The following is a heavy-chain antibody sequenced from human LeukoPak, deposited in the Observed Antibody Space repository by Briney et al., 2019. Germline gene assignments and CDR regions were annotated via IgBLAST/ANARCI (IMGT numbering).Heavy chain of an antibody. D-gene: IGHD1-26*01. CDR1: GFRFSGWS. V-gene: IGHV3-66*01. J-gene: IGHJ3*02. CDR3: ATVGGIVGATMGAFDI. Sequence: GGSLRLSCSVSGFRFSGWSFNWVRQAPGKGLEWVSVIYSGGSTYYADSVKGRFTISRDNSKNTLYLQMNSLRAEDTAVYYCATVGGIVGATMGAFDIWGQGTMVTVSS. CDR2: IYSGGST.